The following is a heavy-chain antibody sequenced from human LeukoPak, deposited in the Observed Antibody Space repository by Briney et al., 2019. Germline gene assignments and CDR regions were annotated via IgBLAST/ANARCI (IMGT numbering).Heavy chain of an antibody. V-gene: IGHV1-24*01. J-gene: IGHJ4*02. Sequence: ASVKVSCKVSGYTLTELSMHWVRQAPGKGLEWMRGFDPEDGETIYAQKFQGRVTMTEDTSTDTAYMELSSLRSEDTAVYYCATPNRYVWGSYRWTYYFDYWGQGTLVTVSS. D-gene: IGHD3-16*02. CDR1: GYTLTELS. CDR3: ATPNRYVWGSYRWTYYFDY. CDR2: FDPEDGET.